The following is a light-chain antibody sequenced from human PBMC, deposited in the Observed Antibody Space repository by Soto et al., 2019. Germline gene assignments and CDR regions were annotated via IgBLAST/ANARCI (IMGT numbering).Light chain of an antibody. Sequence: QSVLTQPPSVSGAPGQRVTISCTGSDSNIGAGYDVHWYQQLPGTAPKVLIERDNNRASGVPDRFSGSKSGNSGSLAITGLQAEDEADYYCQSYDASLSGSVFGGGTKLTVL. CDR1: DSNIGAGYD. CDR2: RDN. CDR3: QSYDASLSGSV. J-gene: IGLJ3*02. V-gene: IGLV1-40*01.